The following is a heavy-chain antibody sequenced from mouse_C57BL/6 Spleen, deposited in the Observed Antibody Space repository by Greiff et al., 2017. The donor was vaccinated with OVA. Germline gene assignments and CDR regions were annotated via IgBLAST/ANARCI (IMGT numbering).Heavy chain of an antibody. CDR3: ARRSGYYFYFDY. Sequence: QVQLQQPGAELVMPGASVKLSCKASGYTFTSYWMHWVKQRPGQGLEWIGEIDPSVSYTNYNQKFKGKSTLTVDKSSSTAYMQLSSLTSEDSAVYYCARRSGYYFYFDYWGQGTTLTVSS. D-gene: IGHD2-3*01. CDR2: IDPSVSYT. J-gene: IGHJ2*01. V-gene: IGHV1-69*01. CDR1: GYTFTSYW.